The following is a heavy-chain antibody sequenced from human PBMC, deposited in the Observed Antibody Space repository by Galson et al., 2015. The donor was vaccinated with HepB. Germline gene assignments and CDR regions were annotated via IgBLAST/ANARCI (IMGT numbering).Heavy chain of an antibody. Sequence: PALVKPTQTLTLTCTFSGFSLRTSGVGVGWIRQPPGKALEWLALIYWDDDKRYSPSLKSRLTITKDTSKNQVVLTMTNMDPVDTATYYCAHQIPLLELRFDAFDIWGQGTMVTVSS. CDR3: AHQIPLLELRFDAFDI. V-gene: IGHV2-5*02. D-gene: IGHD1-7*01. CDR1: GFSLRTSGVG. CDR2: IYWDDDK. J-gene: IGHJ3*02.